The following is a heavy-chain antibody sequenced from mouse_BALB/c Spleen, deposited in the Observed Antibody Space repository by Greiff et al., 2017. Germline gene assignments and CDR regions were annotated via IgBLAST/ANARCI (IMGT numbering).Heavy chain of an antibody. Sequence: VKLVESGPGLVAPSQSLSISCTVSGFSLTGYGVNWVRQTPGKGLEWLGTIWGDGSTDNNSARKSRLTIGKDNSTSQVFLKMNSLQTDDTARYYCARDSYYGNYVGYFDVWGAGTTVTVSS. V-gene: IGHV2-6-7*01. CDR3: ARDSYYGNYVGYFDV. CDR1: GFSLTGYG. CDR2: IWGDGST. D-gene: IGHD2-10*01. J-gene: IGHJ1*01.